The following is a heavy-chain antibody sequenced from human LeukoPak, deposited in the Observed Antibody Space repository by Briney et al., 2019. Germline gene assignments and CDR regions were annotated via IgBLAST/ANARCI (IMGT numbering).Heavy chain of an antibody. D-gene: IGHD3-10*01. J-gene: IGHJ4*02. Sequence: PGGSLRLSCAASGFTFSNSWMSWLRQAPGKGLGWVANMKPDGGEKHYVGSVEGRFIISRDNAKNSLYLQMNSLRVEDTAVYFCARDGSGYSNTWGQGTLVTVSS. CDR1: GFTFSNSW. CDR3: ARDGSGYSNT. CDR2: MKPDGGEK. V-gene: IGHV3-7*01.